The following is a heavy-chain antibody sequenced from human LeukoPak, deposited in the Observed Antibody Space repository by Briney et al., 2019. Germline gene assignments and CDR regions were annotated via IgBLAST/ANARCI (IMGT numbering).Heavy chain of an antibody. Sequence: PSETLSLTCTVSGGAISSSYWSWIRPPPGKGLEWIGYIHYSGSTNYNPSLKGRATISVDTSKAHFSLKLSSATATDTAAYDCARHDPGWFDTWGQGTLVSVSS. CDR2: IHYSGST. J-gene: IGHJ5*02. V-gene: IGHV4-59*08. D-gene: IGHD7-27*01. CDR1: GGAISSSY. CDR3: ARHDPGWFDT.